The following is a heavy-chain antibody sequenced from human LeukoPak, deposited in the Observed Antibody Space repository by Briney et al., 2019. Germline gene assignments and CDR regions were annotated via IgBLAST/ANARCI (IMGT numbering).Heavy chain of an antibody. CDR3: ARLLAGATXXKVYYYYGMDV. CDR2: IYYSGST. CDR1: GGSISSSSYY. V-gene: IGHV4-39*01. Sequence: SETLSLTCTVSGGSISSSSYYWGWIRQPPGKGLEWIGSIYYSGSTYYNPSLKSRVTISVDTSKNQFSLKLSSVTAADTAVYYCARLLAGATXXKVYYYYGMDVWGQGTTVTV. D-gene: IGHD1-26*01. J-gene: IGHJ6*02.